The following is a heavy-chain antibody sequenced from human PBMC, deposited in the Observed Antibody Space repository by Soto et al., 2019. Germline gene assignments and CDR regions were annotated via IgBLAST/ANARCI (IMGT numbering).Heavy chain of an antibody. Sequence: GGSLRLSCAASGVTFSSYSMNWVRQAPGKGLEWVSSISSSSSYIYYADSVKGRFTISRDNAKNSLYLQMNSLRAEDTAVYYCARVTTPGYYYYYMDVWGKGTTVTVSS. CDR2: ISSSSSYI. CDR3: ARVTTPGYYYYYMDV. CDR1: GVTFSSYS. J-gene: IGHJ6*03. D-gene: IGHD4-17*01. V-gene: IGHV3-21*01.